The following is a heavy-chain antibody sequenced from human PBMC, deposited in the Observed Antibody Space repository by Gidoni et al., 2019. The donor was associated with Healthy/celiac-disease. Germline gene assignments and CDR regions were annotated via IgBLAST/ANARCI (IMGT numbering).Heavy chain of an antibody. CDR3: ARAPVDFDYYDSSGYYPY. CDR2: ISAYNGNT. V-gene: IGHV1-18*01. D-gene: IGHD3-22*01. Sequence: QVQLVQSGAEVKKPGASVKVSCKASGYTFTSYGISWVRQAPGHGLEWMGWISAYNGNTNYAQKLQGRVTVTTDTSTSTAYMELRSLRSDDTAVYYCARAPVDFDYYDSSGYYPYWGQGTLVTVSS. CDR1: GYTFTSYG. J-gene: IGHJ4*02.